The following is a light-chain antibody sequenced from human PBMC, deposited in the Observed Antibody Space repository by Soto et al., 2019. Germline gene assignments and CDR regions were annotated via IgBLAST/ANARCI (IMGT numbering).Light chain of an antibody. CDR2: ATS. J-gene: IGKJ1*01. Sequence: EIVLTQSPGSLSLSPGERATLSCRASQTVSSNSLAWYQQKPGQAPRLVTYATSSRATGIPGRFIGSGSGTDFTLTVSRLELEDFAVYYCQQYGSSPWTFGQGTKVEI. CDR3: QQYGSSPWT. CDR1: QTVSSNS. V-gene: IGKV3-20*01.